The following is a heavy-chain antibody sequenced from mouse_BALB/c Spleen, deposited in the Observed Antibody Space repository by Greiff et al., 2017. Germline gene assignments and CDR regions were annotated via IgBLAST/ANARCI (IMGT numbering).Heavy chain of an antibody. D-gene: IGHD2-14*01. V-gene: IGHV3-2*02. CDR2: ISYSGST. CDR1: GYSITSDYA. CDR3: ARRRYDGAMDY. Sequence: EVKLMESGPGLVKPSQSLSLTCTVTGYSITSDYAWNWIRQFPGNKLEWMGYISYSGSTSYNPSLKSRISITRDTSKNQFFLQLNSVTTEDTATYYCARRRYDGAMDYWGQGTSVTVSS. J-gene: IGHJ4*01.